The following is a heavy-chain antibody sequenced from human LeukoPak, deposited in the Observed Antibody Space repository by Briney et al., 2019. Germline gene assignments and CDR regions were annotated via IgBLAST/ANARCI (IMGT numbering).Heavy chain of an antibody. CDR1: GFTFSNYW. CDR3: ARFSRSSTPVY. J-gene: IGHJ4*02. V-gene: IGHV3-7*01. D-gene: IGHD6-6*01. Sequence: PGGSLRLSCAASGFTFSNYWMSWVRRAPGKGLDWVANIKQDGSEKNYMASVKGRFTVSRDNAKNSLYLQMNSLRVEDTAVYYCARFSRSSTPVYWGQGTLVTVSS. CDR2: IKQDGSEK.